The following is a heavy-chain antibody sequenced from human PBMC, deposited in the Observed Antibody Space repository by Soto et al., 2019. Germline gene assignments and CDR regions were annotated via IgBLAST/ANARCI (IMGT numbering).Heavy chain of an antibody. CDR1: GYTLTELS. Sequence: ASVKVSCKVSGYTLTELSMHWVRQAPGKGLEWMGGFDPEDGETNYAQKLQGRVTMTTDTSTDTAYMELRSLRSDDTAVYYCARSSVTTVTHDAFDIWGQGTMVTVSS. CDR3: ARSSVTTVTHDAFDI. J-gene: IGHJ3*02. V-gene: IGHV1-24*01. CDR2: FDPEDGET. D-gene: IGHD4-17*01.